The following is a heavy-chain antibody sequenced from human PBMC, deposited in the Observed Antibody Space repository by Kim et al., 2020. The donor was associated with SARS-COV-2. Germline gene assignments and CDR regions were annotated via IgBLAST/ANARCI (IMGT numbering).Heavy chain of an antibody. Sequence: SETLSLICAVYGGSFSGYYWSWIRQPPGKGLEWIGEINHSGSTNYNPSLKSRVTISVDTSKNQFSLKLSSVTAADTAVYYCARGEYSSSWFGVKYYFDY. D-gene: IGHD6-13*01. CDR1: GGSFSGYY. CDR2: INHSGST. V-gene: IGHV4-34*01. CDR3: ARGEYSSSWFGVKYYFDY. J-gene: IGHJ4*01.